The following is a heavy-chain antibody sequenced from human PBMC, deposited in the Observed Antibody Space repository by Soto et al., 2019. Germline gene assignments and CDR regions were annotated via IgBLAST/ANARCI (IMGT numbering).Heavy chain of an antibody. V-gene: IGHV6-1*01. CDR1: WDSVSSTSAA. D-gene: IGHD6-19*01. J-gene: IGHJ4*02. CDR2: TYYRSKWYS. CDR3: ARGSYYSGWV. Sequence: SQTLSLTCVISWDSVSSTSAAWSWIRQSPSRGLEWLGRTYYRSKWYSDYAVSVKSRITINPDTSKNQFSLQLNSVTPEDTAVYYCARGSYYSGWVWGQGTLVTVSS.